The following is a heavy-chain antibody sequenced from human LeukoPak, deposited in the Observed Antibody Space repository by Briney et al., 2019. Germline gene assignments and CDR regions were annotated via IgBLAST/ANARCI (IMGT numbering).Heavy chain of an antibody. CDR1: GFTFSSYS. CDR3: ARDGRGDYCSGGSCLMFDP. D-gene: IGHD2-15*01. J-gene: IGHJ5*02. CDR2: ISSSSSYI. Sequence: GGSLRLSYAASGFTFSSYSLNWVRQAPGKGLEWVSSISSSSSYIYYADSVKGRFTISRDNAKNSLFLQMNSLRVEDTAVYYCARDGRGDYCSGGSCLMFDPWGQGTLVTVSS. V-gene: IGHV3-21*01.